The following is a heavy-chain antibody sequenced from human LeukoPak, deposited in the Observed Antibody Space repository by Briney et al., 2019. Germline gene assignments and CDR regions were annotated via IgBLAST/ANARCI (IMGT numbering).Heavy chain of an antibody. CDR2: ISGSGAST. V-gene: IGHV3-23*01. CDR3: AKGSRGYTNYYFDY. Sequence: GGSLRLSCASSGFSFSGYAMIWVRQAPGKGLELVSTISGSGASTFYADSVRGRFVTSKDIPSNTVYLQMNSLRAEDTAVYYCAKGSRGYTNYYFDYWGQGTLVTVSS. D-gene: IGHD2-2*02. J-gene: IGHJ4*02. CDR1: GFSFSGYA.